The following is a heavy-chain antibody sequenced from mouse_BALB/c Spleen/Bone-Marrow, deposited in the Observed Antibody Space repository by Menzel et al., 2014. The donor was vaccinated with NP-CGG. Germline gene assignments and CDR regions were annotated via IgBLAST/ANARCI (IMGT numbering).Heavy chain of an antibody. CDR2: INPESSTI. Sequence: DVMLVESGGGLVQPGGSLKLSCTASGFDFRRYWMSWVRQAPGKGLQWIGEINPESSTINYTPSLKDKFIISRDNAKNTLYLQMSKVRSEDTALYYCARLSYYGLTDYWGQGTTLTVSS. CDR1: GFDFRRYW. D-gene: IGHD1-2*01. J-gene: IGHJ2*01. CDR3: ARLSYYGLTDY. V-gene: IGHV4-1*02.